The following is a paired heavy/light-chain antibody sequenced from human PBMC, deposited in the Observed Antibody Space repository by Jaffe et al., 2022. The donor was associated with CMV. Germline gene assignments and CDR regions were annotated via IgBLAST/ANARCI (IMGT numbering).Heavy chain of an antibody. D-gene: IGHD3-16*01. V-gene: IGHV3-21*01. CDR3: ARNWGQRVTEGWYMTTETLFDS. Sequence: EVHLVQSGGGLVKPGGSLRLSCEASGFTFSRYYMNWVRQAPGKGLEWVASISSESNFIEYVDSVKGRFTISRDNGKNSLYLQMNNLRAEDTAVYYCARNWGQRVTEGWYMTTETLFDSWGQGSLVTVSS. CDR2: ISSESNFI. J-gene: IGHJ4*02. CDR1: GFTFSRYY.
Light chain of an antibody. CDR1: QAISDY. J-gene: IGKJ1*01. Sequence: IQMTQSPSSLSASLGDRVTITCRASQAISDYLAWYQQIPGKAPQLLIYAASTLRSGVPSRFSASGSGTDFTLTISSLQPEDVATYYCQKYNSAPPSFGQGTKVEIK. CDR2: AAS. CDR3: QKYNSAPPS. V-gene: IGKV1-27*01.